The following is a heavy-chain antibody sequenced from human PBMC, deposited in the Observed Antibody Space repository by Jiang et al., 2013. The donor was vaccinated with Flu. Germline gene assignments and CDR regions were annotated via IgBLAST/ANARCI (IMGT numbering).Heavy chain of an antibody. Sequence: RLSCAASGFTFSSYWMHWVRQAPRKGLVWVSRIISDGSTTTYADSVKGRFTISRDNAKNTLYLQMNSLRAEDTAVYYCARSYGDYVFDYWGQGTLVTVSS. D-gene: IGHD4-17*01. V-gene: IGHV3-74*01. CDR3: ARSYGDYVFDY. CDR1: GFTFSSYW. J-gene: IGHJ4*02. CDR2: IISDGSTT.